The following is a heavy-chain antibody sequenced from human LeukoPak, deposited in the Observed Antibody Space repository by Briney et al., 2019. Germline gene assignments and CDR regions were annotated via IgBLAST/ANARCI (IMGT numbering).Heavy chain of an antibody. CDR3: ARAPRYCSGGSCYGYYFDY. CDR1: GFTFSSYA. V-gene: IGHV3-53*01. D-gene: IGHD2-15*01. CDR2: IYSGGST. Sequence: GGSPRLSCAASGFTFSSYAMTWVRQAPGKGLEWVSVIYSGGSTYYADSVKGRFTISRDNSKNTLYLQMNSLRAEDTAVYYCARAPRYCSGGSCYGYYFDYWGQGTLVTVSS. J-gene: IGHJ4*02.